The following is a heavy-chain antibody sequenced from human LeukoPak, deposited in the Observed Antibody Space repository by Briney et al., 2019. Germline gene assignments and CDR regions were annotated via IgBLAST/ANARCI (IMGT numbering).Heavy chain of an antibody. J-gene: IGHJ4*02. V-gene: IGHV4-34*01. CDR3: VRENYSSGWYGIIDY. CDR2: INHSGST. Sequence: SETLSLTCAVYGGSFSGYYWRWIRQPPGKRLEWIGKINHSGSTNYNPSLKSRVTISVDTSKNQFSLKLSSVTAADTAVYYCVRENYSSGWYGIIDYWGQGTLVTVSS. D-gene: IGHD6-19*01. CDR1: GGSFSGYY.